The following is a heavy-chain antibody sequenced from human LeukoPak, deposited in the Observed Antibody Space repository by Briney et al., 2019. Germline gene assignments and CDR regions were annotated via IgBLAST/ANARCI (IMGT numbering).Heavy chain of an antibody. CDR2: IYYSGST. D-gene: IGHD3-3*01. J-gene: IGHJ4*02. CDR3: ARVLRFLEWLLPDYFDY. V-gene: IGHV4-39*01. Sequence: SETLSLTCTVSGGSISSSSYYWGWIRQPPGKGLEWIGSIYYSGSTYYNPSLKSRVTISVDTSKNQFSLKLSSVTAADTAVYYCARVLRFLEWLLPDYFDYWGQGTLVTVSS. CDR1: GGSISSSSYY.